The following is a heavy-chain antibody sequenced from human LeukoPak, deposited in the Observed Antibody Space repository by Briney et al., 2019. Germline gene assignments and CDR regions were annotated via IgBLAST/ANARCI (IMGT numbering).Heavy chain of an antibody. J-gene: IGHJ3*02. V-gene: IGHV3-30-3*01. CDR2: ISYDGSNK. Sequence: PGGSLRLSCAASGFTFSRFPMPWVRQAPGKGLEWVAVISYDGSNKYYADSVKGRFTISRDNSKNTLYLQMNSLRAEDTAVYYRATSTDADAFDIWGQGTMVTVSS. CDR3: ATSTDADAFDI. CDR1: GFTFSRFP. D-gene: IGHD2-2*01.